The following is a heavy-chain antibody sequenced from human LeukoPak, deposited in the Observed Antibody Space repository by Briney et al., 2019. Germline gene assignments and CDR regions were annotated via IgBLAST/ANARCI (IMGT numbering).Heavy chain of an antibody. CDR2: INPNSGGT. V-gene: IGHV1-2*02. CDR3: ARDRKYSSGYYPDY. J-gene: IGHJ4*02. CDR1: GYTFSDYY. D-gene: IGHD3-22*01. Sequence: ASVKVSCKTSGYTFSDYYMHWVRQAPGQGLEWMGWINPNSGGTNYAQKFQGRVTMTRDTSISTAYMELSRLRSDDTAVYYCARDRKYSSGYYPDYWGQGTLVTVSS.